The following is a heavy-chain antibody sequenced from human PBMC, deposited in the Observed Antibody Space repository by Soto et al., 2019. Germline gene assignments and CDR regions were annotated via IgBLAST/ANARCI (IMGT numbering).Heavy chain of an antibody. CDR3: ARDRGLVSAVGGKMVNHYGLDV. Sequence: QVQLVQSGAEVKKPGSSVKVSCKASGGTFSRNTISWVRQAPGQGLEWMGRIIPLLNIPNYAQNFQGRVMMTADRSTTTVYIEVSSLKSEDTAVYYCARDRGLVSAVGGKMVNHYGLDVWGQGTTVTVSS. CDR2: IIPLLNIP. D-gene: IGHD3-10*01. J-gene: IGHJ6*02. V-gene: IGHV1-69*08. CDR1: GGTFSRNT.